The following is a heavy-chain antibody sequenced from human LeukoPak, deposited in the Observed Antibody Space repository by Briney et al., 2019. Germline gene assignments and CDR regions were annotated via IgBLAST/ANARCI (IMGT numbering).Heavy chain of an antibody. CDR3: ARETTVTHTPGSY. CDR2: INSDGSST. CDR1: GFTFSSYW. J-gene: IGHJ4*02. V-gene: IGHV3-74*01. D-gene: IGHD4-17*01. Sequence: GGSLRLSCAASGFTFSSYWMHWVRQAPGKGLVWVSRINSDGSSTNYADSVKGRFTISRDNAKNTLYLQMNSLRAEDTAVHYCARETTVTHTPGSYWGQGTLVTVSS.